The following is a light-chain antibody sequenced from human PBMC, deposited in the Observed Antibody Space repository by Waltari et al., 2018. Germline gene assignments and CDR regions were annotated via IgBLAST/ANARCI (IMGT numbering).Light chain of an antibody. CDR1: DSDVGAYDF. V-gene: IGLV2-14*01. J-gene: IGLJ1*01. CDR3: SSYTTSSAPGV. Sequence: QSALTQPASVSGSPGQSLTISCSGTDSDVGAYDFVSWYQQHPGKAPHLIISEVSNRPSGISNRFSASKSGNTAALTISGLQAEDEADYYCSSYTTSSAPGVFGTGTRVTVL. CDR2: EVS.